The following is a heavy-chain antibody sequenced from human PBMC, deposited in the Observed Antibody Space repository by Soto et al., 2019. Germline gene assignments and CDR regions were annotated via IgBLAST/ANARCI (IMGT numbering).Heavy chain of an antibody. Sequence: ASVKVSCKASGYTFTSYYMHWVRQAPGQGLEWMGIINPSGGSTSYAQKFQGRVTMTRDTSTSTVYMELSSLRSEDTAVYYCAREGGLDCSSTSCFDSYSYYYGMDVWEKGIMVTGFS. D-gene: IGHD2-2*01. CDR3: AREGGLDCSSTSCFDSYSYYYGMDV. V-gene: IGHV1-46*01. J-gene: IGHJ6*04. CDR1: GYTFTSYY. CDR2: INPSGGST.